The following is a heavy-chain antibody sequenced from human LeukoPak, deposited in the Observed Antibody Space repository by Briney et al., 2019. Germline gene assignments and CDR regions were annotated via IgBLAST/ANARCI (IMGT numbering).Heavy chain of an antibody. CDR2: IIPIFGTA. D-gene: IGHD6-6*01. J-gene: IGHJ4*02. V-gene: IGHV1-69*05. Sequence: SVKVSCKASGGTFSSYAISWVRQAPGQGLEWMGGIIPIFGTANYAQKFQGRVTITTDESTSTAYMELSSLRSEDTAVYYCASWMYSSSSLFDYWGQGTLVTVPS. CDR3: ASWMYSSSSLFDY. CDR1: GGTFSSYA.